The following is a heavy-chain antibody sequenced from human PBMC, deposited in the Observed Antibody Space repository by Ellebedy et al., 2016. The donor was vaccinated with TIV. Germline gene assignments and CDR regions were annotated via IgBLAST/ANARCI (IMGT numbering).Heavy chain of an antibody. D-gene: IGHD2-15*01. CDR1: GYTFTSYA. J-gene: IGHJ4*02. V-gene: IGHV1-3*01. Sequence: ASVKVSCKASGYTFTSYAMHWVRQAPGQRLEWMGWINAGNGNTKYSQKFQGRVTITRDTSASTAYMELSSLRSEDTAVYYCARDDKTGCSGGSCYSYAFDYWGQGTLVTVSS. CDR3: ARDDKTGCSGGSCYSYAFDY. CDR2: INAGNGNT.